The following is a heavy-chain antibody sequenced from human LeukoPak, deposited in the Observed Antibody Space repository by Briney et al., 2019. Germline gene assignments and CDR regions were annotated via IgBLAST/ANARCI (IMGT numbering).Heavy chain of an antibody. V-gene: IGHV3-73*01. J-gene: IGHJ4*02. CDR1: GFTFSGSA. CDR2: IRSKANSYAT. D-gene: IGHD4-17*01. Sequence: GGSLRLSCAASGFTFSGSAMHWVRQASGKGLEWVGRIRSKANSYATVYAASVKGRFTISRDDSKNTAYLQMNSLKTEDTAVYYCTRPSYGDAPYVDCWGQGTLVTVSS. CDR3: TRPSYGDAPYVDC.